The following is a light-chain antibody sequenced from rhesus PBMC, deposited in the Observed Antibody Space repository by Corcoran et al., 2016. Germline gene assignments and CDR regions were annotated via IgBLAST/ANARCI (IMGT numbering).Light chain of an antibody. J-gene: IGKJ4*01. CDR2: WAS. CDR1: QSLLYSSDNRNY. CDR3: QQYYTSPLT. Sequence: DIVMTQSPDSLAVSLGEKVTINCKSSQSLLYSSDNRNYLAWYQQKAGQAPNLLIYWASTRESGVPNRFSGSGSGTDFTLPISGLQAEDVAVYYCQQYYTSPLTFGGGTKVEIK. V-gene: IGKV4-1*01.